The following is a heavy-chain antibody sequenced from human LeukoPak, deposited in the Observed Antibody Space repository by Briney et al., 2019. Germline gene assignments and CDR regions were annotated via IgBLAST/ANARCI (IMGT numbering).Heavy chain of an antibody. CDR3: ARTGLTTYYDILTGPIDY. J-gene: IGHJ4*02. V-gene: IGHV1-18*01. CDR2: ISAYNGNT. D-gene: IGHD3-9*01. Sequence: ASVKVSCKASGYTFTSYGISWVRQAPGQGLEWMGWISAYNGNTNYAQKLQGRVTMTTDISTSTAYMELRSLRSDDTAVYYCARTGLTTYYDILTGPIDYWGQGTLVTVSS. CDR1: GYTFTSYG.